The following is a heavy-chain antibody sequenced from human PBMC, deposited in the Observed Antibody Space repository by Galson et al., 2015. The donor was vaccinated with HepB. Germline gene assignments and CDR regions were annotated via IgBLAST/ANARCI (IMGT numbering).Heavy chain of an antibody. CDR2: INPSGGST. CDR3: ARASEIRTTHFDY. J-gene: IGHJ4*02. Sequence: SVKVSCKASGSTFTSYYMHWVRQAPGQGLEWTGIINPSGGSTSYAQKFQGRVTMTRDTSTSTVYMELSSLRSEDTAVYYCARASEIRTTHFDYWGQGTLVTVSS. D-gene: IGHD1-7*01. CDR1: GSTFTSYY. V-gene: IGHV1-46*01.